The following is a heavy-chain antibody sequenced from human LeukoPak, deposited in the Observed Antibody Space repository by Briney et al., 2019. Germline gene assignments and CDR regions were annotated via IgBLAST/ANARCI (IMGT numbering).Heavy chain of an antibody. J-gene: IGHJ4*02. Sequence: SGGSLRLSCAASGFTFSSYSMNWVRQAPGQGLEWVSSISSTGIYIYYADSLKGRFTISRDNAKNSLYLQMNSLRSDDTAVYYCARGLAAAGTRGPYWGQGTLVTVSS. CDR2: ISSTGIYI. V-gene: IGHV3-21*01. CDR3: ARGLAAAGTRGPY. D-gene: IGHD6-13*01. CDR1: GFTFSSYS.